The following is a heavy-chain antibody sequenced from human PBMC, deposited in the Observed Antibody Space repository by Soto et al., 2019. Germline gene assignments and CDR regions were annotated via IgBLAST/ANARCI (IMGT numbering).Heavy chain of an antibody. J-gene: IGHJ5*02. V-gene: IGHV4-34*01. D-gene: IGHD6-19*01. CDR1: GGSFSGYY. CDR2: INHSGST. CDR3: ARGEAVAGETWFDP. Sequence: SETLSLTCAVYGGSFSGYYWSWIRQPPGKGLEWIGEINHSGSTNYNPSLKSRVTISVDTSKNQFSLKLSSVTAADTAVYYCARGEAVAGETWFDPWGQETLVPVPS.